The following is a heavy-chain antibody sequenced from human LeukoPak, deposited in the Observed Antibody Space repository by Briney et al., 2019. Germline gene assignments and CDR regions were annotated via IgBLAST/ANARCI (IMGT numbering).Heavy chain of an antibody. CDR3: ARDARYYASSGYPGDY. CDR1: GFTFSSYW. CDR2: INSDGSST. V-gene: IGHV3-74*01. D-gene: IGHD3-22*01. J-gene: IGHJ4*02. Sequence: GGSLRLSCAASGFTFSSYWMHWVRQSPGKGLVGVARINSDGSSTIYADSVKGRFTIARDNAKNTLYMHMNSLRAEDTVVYYCARDARYYASSGYPGDYWGQGTLVTVSS.